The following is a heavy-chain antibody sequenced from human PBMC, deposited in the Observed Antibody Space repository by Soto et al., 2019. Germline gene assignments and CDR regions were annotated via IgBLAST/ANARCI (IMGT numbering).Heavy chain of an antibody. J-gene: IGHJ6*02. CDR1: GYTFTSYA. Sequence: GASVKVSCKASGYTFTSYAMHWVRQAPGQRLEWMGWINAGNGNTKYSQKFQGRVTITRDTSASTAYMELSSLRSEDTAVYYCARGARENYDSSGYYRPQHIYYYYYGMDVWGQGTTVTVSS. D-gene: IGHD3-22*01. V-gene: IGHV1-3*01. CDR2: INAGNGNT. CDR3: ARGARENYDSSGYYRPQHIYYYYYGMDV.